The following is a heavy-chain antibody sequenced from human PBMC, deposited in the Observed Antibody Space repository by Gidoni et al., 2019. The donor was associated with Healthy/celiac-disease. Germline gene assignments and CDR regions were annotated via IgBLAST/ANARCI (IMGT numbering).Heavy chain of an antibody. J-gene: IGHJ3*02. V-gene: IGHV3-30*03. D-gene: IGHD6-19*01. Sequence: QVQLVESGGGVVQPGRSLRLSCAASGFTFSSYGMHWVRQAPGKGLEWVAVRSYDGSNKYYADSVKGRFTISRDNSKNTLYLQMNSLRAEDTAVYYCARDIAIYSSGWYSGSAFDIWGQGTMVTVSS. CDR1: GFTFSSYG. CDR3: ARDIAIYSSGWYSGSAFDI. CDR2: RSYDGSNK.